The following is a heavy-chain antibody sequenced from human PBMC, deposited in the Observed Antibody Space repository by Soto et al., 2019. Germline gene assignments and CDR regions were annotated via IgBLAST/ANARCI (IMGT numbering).Heavy chain of an antibody. D-gene: IGHD3-3*01. CDR1: GGSISSGGYS. Sequence: PSETLSLTCAVSGGSISSGGYSWSWIRQPPGKGLEWIGYIYHSGSTYYNPSLKSRVTISVDRSKNQFSLKLSSVTAADTAVYYCARGNVLRFLYWFDPWGQGTLVTV. CDR2: IYHSGST. V-gene: IGHV4-30-2*01. J-gene: IGHJ5*02. CDR3: ARGNVLRFLYWFDP.